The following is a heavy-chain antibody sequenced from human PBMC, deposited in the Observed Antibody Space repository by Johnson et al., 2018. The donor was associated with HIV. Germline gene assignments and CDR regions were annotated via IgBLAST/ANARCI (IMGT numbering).Heavy chain of an antibody. J-gene: IGHJ3*02. D-gene: IGHD3-3*01. CDR2: ISSSGSTI. Sequence: QVQLVESGGGLVKPGGSLRLSCAASGFTFSDYYMSWIRQAPGKGLEWVSYISSSGSTIYYADSVKGRFTISRDNAKNSLYLQMNSLRAEDTAVYYCVSLYYNFWSGYSSSGWSHAFDIWCQGTMVTVSS. CDR3: VSLYYNFWSGYSSSGWSHAFDI. V-gene: IGHV3-11*04. CDR1: GFTFSDYY.